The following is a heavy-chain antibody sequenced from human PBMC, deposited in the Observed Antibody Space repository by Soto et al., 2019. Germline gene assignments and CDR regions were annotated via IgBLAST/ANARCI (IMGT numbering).Heavy chain of an antibody. Sequence: SVKVSCKASGGTFSSYTISWVRQAPGQGLEWMGRIIPILGIANYAQKFQGRVTITADKSTSTAYMELSSLRSEDTAVYYCARGPATIAAAGILWGQGTLVTVSS. D-gene: IGHD6-13*01. CDR3: ARGPATIAAAGIL. CDR2: IIPILGIA. V-gene: IGHV1-69*02. CDR1: GGTFSSYT. J-gene: IGHJ4*02.